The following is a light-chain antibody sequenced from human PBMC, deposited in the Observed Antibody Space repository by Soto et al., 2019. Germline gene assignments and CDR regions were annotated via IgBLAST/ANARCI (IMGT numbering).Light chain of an antibody. CDR2: DVS. J-gene: IGLJ3*02. Sequence: QSALTQPRSVSGSPGQSVTISCTGTSSDVGGYNYVSWYQQHPGKAPKLLIDDVSKRPSGVPDRFSGSKSGNTASLPISGLQAEDEDDYYCCSYAGSYTGVFGGGTKLTVL. V-gene: IGLV2-11*01. CDR3: CSYAGSYTGV. CDR1: SSDVGGYNY.